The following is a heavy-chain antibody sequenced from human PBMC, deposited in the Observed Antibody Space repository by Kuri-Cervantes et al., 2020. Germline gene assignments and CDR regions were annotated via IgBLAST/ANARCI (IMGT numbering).Heavy chain of an antibody. V-gene: IGHV1-2*02. CDR3: ARDAPPSTRGEKDY. J-gene: IGHJ4*02. Sequence: ASVKVSCKASGYTFTGYYVHWVRQAPGQGLEWMGWINPNSGGTNYAQKFQGRVTMTRDTSISTAYMELSRLRSDDTAVYYCARDAPPSTRGEKDYWGQGTLVTVSS. CDR1: GYTFTGYY. D-gene: IGHD3-16*01. CDR2: INPNSGGT.